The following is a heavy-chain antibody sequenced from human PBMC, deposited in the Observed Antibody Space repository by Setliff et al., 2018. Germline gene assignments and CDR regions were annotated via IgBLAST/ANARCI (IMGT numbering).Heavy chain of an antibody. CDR1: GFPYSNCW. D-gene: IGHD7-27*01. J-gene: IGHJ6*03. Sequence: PGGSLRLSCTASGFPYSNCWVSWVRQAQGKGLEWLASINPHASEKYYVDSVKGRFTISRDNAKNTLYLQMNSLRGEDTAVYFCAVIDWGENFYNMDVWGKGTTVTVSS. CDR2: INPHASEK. V-gene: IGHV3-7*01. CDR3: AVIDWGENFYNMDV.